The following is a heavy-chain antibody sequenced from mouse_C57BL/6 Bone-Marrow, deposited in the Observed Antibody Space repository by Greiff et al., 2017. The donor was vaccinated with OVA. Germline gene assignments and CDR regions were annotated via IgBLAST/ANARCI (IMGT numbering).Heavy chain of an antibody. CDR2: IYPRSGNT. J-gene: IGHJ4*01. CDR1: GYTFTSYG. V-gene: IGHV1-81*01. CDR3: ASGDAMDY. Sequence: QVQLQQSGAELARPGASVKLSCKASGYTFTSYGISWVKQRTGQGLEWIGEIYPRSGNTYYNEKFKGKATLTADKSSSTAYMELRSLTSEDSAVYFCASGDAMDYWGQGTSVTVAS.